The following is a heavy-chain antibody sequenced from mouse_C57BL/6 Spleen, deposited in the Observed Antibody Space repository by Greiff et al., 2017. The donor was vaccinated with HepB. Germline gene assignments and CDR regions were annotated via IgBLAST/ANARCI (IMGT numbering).Heavy chain of an antibody. CDR3: APNWDGNYFDY. D-gene: IGHD4-1*01. J-gene: IGHJ2*01. V-gene: IGHV1-50*01. CDR2: IDPSDSYT. Sequence: QVQLQQSGAELVKPGASVKLSCKASGYTFTSYWMQWVKQRPGQGLEWIGEIDPSDSYTNYNQKFKGKATLTVDTSSSTAYMQLSSLTSEDSAVYYCAPNWDGNYFDYWGQGTTLTVSS. CDR1: GYTFTSYW.